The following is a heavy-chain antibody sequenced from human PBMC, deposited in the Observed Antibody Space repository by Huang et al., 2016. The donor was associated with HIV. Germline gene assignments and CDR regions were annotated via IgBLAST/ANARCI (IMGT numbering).Heavy chain of an antibody. J-gene: IGHJ3*02. CDR2: INPGDSDT. CDR3: ARQGVGDFVVEPTGLGAFDI. CDR1: GYTFNGYW. D-gene: IGHD2-2*01. V-gene: IGHV5-51*01. Sequence: EVQLVQSGAVVKKPGESLKISCKGSGYTFNGYWIGWVRQMPGKGLEWMGIINPGDSDTTYSPSLQGQVTIAADKSISTAYLQWSGLKAADTAMYYCARQGVGDFVVEPTGLGAFDIWGQGTMVTVSS.